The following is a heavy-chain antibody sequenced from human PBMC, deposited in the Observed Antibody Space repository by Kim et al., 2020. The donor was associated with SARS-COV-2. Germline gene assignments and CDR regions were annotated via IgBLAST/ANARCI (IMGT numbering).Heavy chain of an antibody. CDR2: ISGSGGST. V-gene: IGHV3-23*01. CDR1: GFTFSSYA. Sequence: GGSLRLSCAASGFTFSSYAMSWVRQAPGKGLEWVSAISGSGGSTYYADSVKGRFTISRDNSKNTLYLQMNSLRAEDTAVYYCAKDWRDSGGYDDAFDIWGQETMVTVSS. J-gene: IGHJ3*02. D-gene: IGHD1-26*01. CDR3: AKDWRDSGGYDDAFDI.